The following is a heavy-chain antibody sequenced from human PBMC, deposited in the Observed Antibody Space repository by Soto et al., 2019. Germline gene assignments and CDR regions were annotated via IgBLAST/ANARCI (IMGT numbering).Heavy chain of an antibody. J-gene: IGHJ6*02. CDR3: ARDFTDSSGPTLGMGV. D-gene: IGHD6-19*01. Sequence: QVQLQESGPGLVKPSQTLSLTCTVSGGSISSGGYYWSWIRQHPGKGLEWIGYIYYSGSTSYNPSLKSRVTIYVDTSKSQSSLKLSSVTAADTAVYYCARDFTDSSGPTLGMGVWGQGTTVTVSS. V-gene: IGHV4-31*03. CDR1: GGSISSGGYY. CDR2: IYYSGST.